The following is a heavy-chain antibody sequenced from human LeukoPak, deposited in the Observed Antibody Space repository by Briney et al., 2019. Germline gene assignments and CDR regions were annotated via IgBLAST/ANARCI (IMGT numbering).Heavy chain of an antibody. Sequence: PSETLSLTCGVSGGSISGTNWWSWVRQPPGQGLEWIGEISLRGLTNYNPSLRSRLTMSLDESKNQVSLNLTFVTAADTAVYYCSRESGPFSPFGFWGQGTLVSVHS. CDR2: ISLRGLT. D-gene: IGHD1-26*01. V-gene: IGHV4-4*02. CDR3: SRESGPFSPFGF. CDR1: GGSISGTNW. J-gene: IGHJ4*02.